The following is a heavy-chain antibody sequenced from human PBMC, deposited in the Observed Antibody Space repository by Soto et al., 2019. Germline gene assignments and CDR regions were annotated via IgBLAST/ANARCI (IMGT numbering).Heavy chain of an antibody. CDR1: GFTFTNHA. V-gene: IGHV3-23*01. J-gene: IGHJ4*02. Sequence: GGSLRLSCAATGFTFTNHAMNWVRQAPGKGLEWVSSISGGGGTHYSDSVKGRFTISTDTSSNTLYLQMNSLRAEDTAGYYCAKSRALVWSGLPCDYWGQGSLVTVSS. CDR2: ISGGGGT. CDR3: AKSRALVWSGLPCDY. D-gene: IGHD3-3*01.